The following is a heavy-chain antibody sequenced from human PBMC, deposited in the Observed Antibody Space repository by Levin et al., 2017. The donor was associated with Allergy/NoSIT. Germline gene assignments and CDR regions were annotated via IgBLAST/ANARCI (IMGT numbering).Heavy chain of an antibody. CDR1: GYTFTSYW. CDR2: IYPGDSDT. J-gene: IGHJ4*02. CDR3: ARLMTPYYDVLTGSNYFDY. D-gene: IGHD3-9*01. V-gene: IGHV5-51*01. Sequence: NHGESLKISCKGSGYTFTSYWIGWVRQMPGKGLEWMGIIYPGDSDTKYSPSFQGQVTISDDKSINTAYLQWSSLKASDTAMYYCARLMTPYYDVLTGSNYFDYWGQGTLVTVSS.